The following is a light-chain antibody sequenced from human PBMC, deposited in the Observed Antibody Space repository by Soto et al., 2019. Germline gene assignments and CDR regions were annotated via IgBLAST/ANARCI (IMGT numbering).Light chain of an antibody. CDR2: AAS. Sequence: EIEMTQSPGTLSLSPGERATLSCKASQTVKFNSAAWYQQKPGQAPRLLINAASNRATGIPDRFSGSGSGMDITLTISSLEPEDFAVYYCQQSGDSQWTFGQGTKVEI. V-gene: IGKV3-20*01. CDR1: QTVKFNS. J-gene: IGKJ1*01. CDR3: QQSGDSQWT.